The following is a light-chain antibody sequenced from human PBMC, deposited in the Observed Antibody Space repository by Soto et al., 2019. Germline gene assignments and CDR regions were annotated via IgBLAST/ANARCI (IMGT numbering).Light chain of an antibody. Sequence: DIQMTQSPSTLSASVGDRVTITCRASQSLSNRLAWYQQKPGKAPKVLIYDASSLESGVPSRFSGSGSGTDFILTIGSLQAGDFATYYCQYYSAVWAFGQGTKVEIK. J-gene: IGKJ1*01. CDR2: DAS. CDR1: QSLSNR. CDR3: QYYSAVWA. V-gene: IGKV1-5*01.